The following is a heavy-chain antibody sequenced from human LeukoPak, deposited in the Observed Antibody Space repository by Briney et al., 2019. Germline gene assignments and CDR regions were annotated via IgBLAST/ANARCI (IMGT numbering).Heavy chain of an antibody. D-gene: IGHD3-16*01. J-gene: IGHJ5*02. CDR1: GYSFTSYW. CDR2: IYPGDSDT. CDR3: ARRGASTEWFDP. Sequence: GESLKISCKGYGYSFTSYWIGWVRQIPGKGLEWMGTIYPGDSDTRYSPSFQGQVTISADKSINTAYLQWTSLRASDTAMYYCARRGASTEWFDPWGQGTLVTVSS. V-gene: IGHV5-51*01.